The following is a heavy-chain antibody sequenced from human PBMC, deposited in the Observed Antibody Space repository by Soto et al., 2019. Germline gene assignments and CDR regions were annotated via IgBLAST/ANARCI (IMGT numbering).Heavy chain of an antibody. CDR3: ARDPRGVFGVVMGMDV. Sequence: KQSQTLSLTCAISGDSVSSNSAAWNWIRQSPSRGLEWLGRTYYRSKWYNDYAVSVKSRITINPDTSKNQFSLQLNSVTPEDTAVYYCARDPRGVFGVVMGMDVWGQGTTVTVSS. D-gene: IGHD3-3*01. CDR2: TYYRSKWYN. CDR1: GDSVSSNSAA. J-gene: IGHJ6*02. V-gene: IGHV6-1*01.